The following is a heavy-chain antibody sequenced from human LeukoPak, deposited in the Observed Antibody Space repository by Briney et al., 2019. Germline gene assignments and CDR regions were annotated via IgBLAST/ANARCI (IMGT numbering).Heavy chain of an antibody. CDR3: ARGSLRARAFDI. V-gene: IGHV4-34*01. CDR1: GGSFSGYY. CDR2: INHSGST. D-gene: IGHD6-6*01. Sequence: KASETLSLTCAVYGGSFSGYYWSWIRQPPGKGLEWIGEINHSGSTNHNPSLKSRVTISVDTSKNQLSLKLSSVTAADTAVYYCARGSLRARAFDIWGQGTMVTVSS. J-gene: IGHJ3*02.